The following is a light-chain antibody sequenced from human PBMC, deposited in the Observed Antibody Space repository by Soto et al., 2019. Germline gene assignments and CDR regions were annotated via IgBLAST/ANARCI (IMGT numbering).Light chain of an antibody. CDR3: QQLYSYPLT. CDR2: AAS. Sequence: IQVTQSPSSLSASVGDRVTITCRASQGITSYLAWYQQKPGKAPKLLIYAASALQTGVSSRFSGSGYRTDFALTISNLQPEDFATYFCQQLYSYPLTFGGGTTVEF. CDR1: QGITSY. V-gene: IGKV1-9*01. J-gene: IGKJ4*01.